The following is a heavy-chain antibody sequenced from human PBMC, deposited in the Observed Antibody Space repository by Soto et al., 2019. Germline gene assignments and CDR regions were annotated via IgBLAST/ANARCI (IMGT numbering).Heavy chain of an antibody. CDR3: GAYDSSGYI. CDR2: IYYSGTT. D-gene: IGHD3-22*01. J-gene: IGHJ4*02. CDR1: GASISSYF. Sequence: SETLSLTCTVSGASISSYFWDWIRQSPGKGLEWIGHIYYSGTTYYNPSLKSRVTMSVDTSKNQFSLKLSSVTAADTAVYYFGAYDSSGYIWCQGTRVTVSS. V-gene: IGHV4-59*12.